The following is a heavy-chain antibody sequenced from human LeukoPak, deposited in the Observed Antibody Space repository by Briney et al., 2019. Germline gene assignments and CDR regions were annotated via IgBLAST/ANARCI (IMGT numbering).Heavy chain of an antibody. Sequence: GASVKVSCKASGYTFTSYDINWVRQATGQGLEWMGWMNPNSGNTGYAQKFQGRVTMTRYTSISTAYMELSSLRSEDTAVYYCARGGRSPYYFDYWGQGTLVTVSS. CDR2: MNPNSGNT. J-gene: IGHJ4*02. D-gene: IGHD1-26*01. V-gene: IGHV1-8*01. CDR3: ARGGRSPYYFDY. CDR1: GYTFTSYD.